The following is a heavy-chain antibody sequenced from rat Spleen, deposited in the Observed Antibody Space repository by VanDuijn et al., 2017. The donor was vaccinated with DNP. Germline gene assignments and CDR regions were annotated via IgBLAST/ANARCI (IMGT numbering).Heavy chain of an antibody. CDR3: ARSGRGLAY. V-gene: IGHV2-15*01. J-gene: IGHJ2*01. CDR1: GFSLTGYT. D-gene: IGHD4-3*01. Sequence: QVQLKESGPGLVLPSQTLSLTCTVSGFSLTGYTVNWIRQPPGKGLEWVGAIWSTGSTDYNSALKSRLSISRDISRSQVFLKMNSLQTEDTAIYFCARSGRGLAYWGQGVMVTVSS. CDR2: IWSTGST.